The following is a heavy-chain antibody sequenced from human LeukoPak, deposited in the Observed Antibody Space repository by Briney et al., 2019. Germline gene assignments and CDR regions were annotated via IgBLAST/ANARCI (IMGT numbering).Heavy chain of an antibody. CDR3: ARMSRAYYFDTSGSDAFDT. Sequence: SGPALVKPTPTLTLTCTFSGFSLSTSGMCVSWIRQPPGKALGWIARIDWVDDKYYSTSLKTRLTISKDTSKNQVVLTMTNVDPVGTATYYCARMSRAYYFDTSGSDAFDTWGQGTMVTVSS. V-gene: IGHV2-70*10. D-gene: IGHD3-22*01. CDR1: GFSLSTSGMC. CDR2: IDWVDDK. J-gene: IGHJ3*02.